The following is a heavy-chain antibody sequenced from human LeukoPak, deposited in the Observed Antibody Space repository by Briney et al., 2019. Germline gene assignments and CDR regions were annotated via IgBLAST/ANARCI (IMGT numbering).Heavy chain of an antibody. Sequence: GESLQIPCKGFAYGFTSYWIGCVRQMPGKGLVWLVIIYPGDSDTRYSPSLLGQVTISADKSISTAYLQWSSLKASDTAMYYCARRSSGPDYWGQGTLVTVSS. J-gene: IGHJ4*02. V-gene: IGHV5-51*01. CDR2: IYPGDSDT. CDR3: ARRSSGPDY. D-gene: IGHD6-19*01. CDR1: AYGFTSYW.